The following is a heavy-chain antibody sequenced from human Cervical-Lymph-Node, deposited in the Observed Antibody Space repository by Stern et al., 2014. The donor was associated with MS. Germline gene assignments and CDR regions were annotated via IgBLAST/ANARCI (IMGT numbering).Heavy chain of an antibody. Sequence: QVQLQESGPGLVKPSQTLSLTCTVSGVSISSGGYYLSWIRQHPGKGLEWIGYIYYSGSTYYNPSLKSRVTISVDTSKNQFSLKLSSVTAADTAVYYCARVRHYDSSGYYYVGYFDYWGQGTLVTVSS. CDR1: GVSISSGGYY. V-gene: IGHV4-31*03. CDR3: ARVRHYDSSGYYYVGYFDY. D-gene: IGHD3-22*01. J-gene: IGHJ4*02. CDR2: IYYSGST.